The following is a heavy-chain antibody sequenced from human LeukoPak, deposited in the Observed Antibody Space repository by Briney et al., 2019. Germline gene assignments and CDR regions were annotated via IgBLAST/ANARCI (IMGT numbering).Heavy chain of an antibody. V-gene: IGHV4-31*03. Sequence: SQTLSLTCTVSGGSISRGGYCWSWIRQHPRKGLEWIGYIDYSGSTFYNPSLKSRLTMSIDTSKNQFSLKLSSVTAADTAVYYCAADTSGYRIFNYWGQGTLVTVSS. J-gene: IGHJ4*02. D-gene: IGHD3-22*01. CDR3: AADTSGYRIFNY. CDR1: GGSISRGGYC. CDR2: IDYSGST.